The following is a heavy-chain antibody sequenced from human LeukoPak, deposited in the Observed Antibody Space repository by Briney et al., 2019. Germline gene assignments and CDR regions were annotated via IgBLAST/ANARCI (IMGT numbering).Heavy chain of an antibody. Sequence: GGSLRLSCAASGFTFSSYAMTWVRQAPGKGLEWVSSISSSGGSTYYADSVRGRFTISRDNSKNTLYLQMNSLRAEDTAVYYCAELGITMIGGVWGKGTTVTISS. CDR2: ISSSGGST. V-gene: IGHV3-23*01. CDR1: GFTFSSYA. J-gene: IGHJ6*04. CDR3: AELGITMIGGV. D-gene: IGHD3-10*02.